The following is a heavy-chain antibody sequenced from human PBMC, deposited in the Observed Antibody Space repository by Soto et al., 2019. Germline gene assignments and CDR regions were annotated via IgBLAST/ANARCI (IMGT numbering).Heavy chain of an antibody. V-gene: IGHV1-3*01. Sequence: GASVKVSCKASGYTFTSYAMHWVRQAPGQRLEWMGWINAGNGNTKYSQKFQGRVTITRDTSASTAYMELSSLRSKDTAVYYCARETQPSVAGNWGQGTMVTVSS. CDR1: GYTFTSYA. CDR3: ARETQPSVAGN. D-gene: IGHD6-19*01. CDR2: INAGNGNT. J-gene: IGHJ3*01.